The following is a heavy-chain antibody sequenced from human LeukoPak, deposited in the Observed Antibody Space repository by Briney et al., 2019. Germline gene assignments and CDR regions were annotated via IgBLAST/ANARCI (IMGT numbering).Heavy chain of an antibody. J-gene: IGHJ4*02. CDR1: GFTFSTYW. V-gene: IGHV3-74*01. D-gene: IGHD5-24*01. CDR3: ARAGYRDAYNL. Sequence: GGSLRLSCAASGFTFSTYWMDWVRQAPGKGLVWVSRINSDGSSTIYADSVKGRFTISRDNAKNTLSLQMNSLRAEDTGVYYCARAGYRDAYNLWDQGTLVTVSS. CDR2: INSDGSST.